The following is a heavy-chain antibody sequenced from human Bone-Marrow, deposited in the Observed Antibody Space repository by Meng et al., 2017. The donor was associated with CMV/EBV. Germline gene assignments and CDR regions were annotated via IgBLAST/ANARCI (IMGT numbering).Heavy chain of an antibody. CDR1: GFTFSSYE. CDR3: AKAIESGGSLDYNYYGMDV. J-gene: IGHJ6*01. V-gene: IGHV3-48*03. Sequence: GGSLRLSCAASGFTFSSYEMNWVRQAPGKGLEWVSYISSSGSTIYYADSVKGRFTISRDNAKNSLYLQMNSLRAEDTAVYFCAKAIESGGSLDYNYYGMDVWGQGTTVTVSS. D-gene: IGHD2-15*01. CDR2: ISSSGSTI.